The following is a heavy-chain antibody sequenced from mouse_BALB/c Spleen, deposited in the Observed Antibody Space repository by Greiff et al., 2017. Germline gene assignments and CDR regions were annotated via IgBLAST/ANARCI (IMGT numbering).Heavy chain of an antibody. CDR3: ARALPSWGYFDY. J-gene: IGHJ2*01. Sequence: VQLQQSGPGLVKPSQSLSLTCSVTGYSITSGYYWNWIRQFPGNKLEWMGYISYDGSNNYNPSLKNRISITRDTSKNQFFLKLNSVTTEDTATYYCARALPSWGYFDYWGQGTTLTVSS. CDR2: ISYDGSN. V-gene: IGHV3-6*02. D-gene: IGHD5-5*01. CDR1: GYSITSGYY.